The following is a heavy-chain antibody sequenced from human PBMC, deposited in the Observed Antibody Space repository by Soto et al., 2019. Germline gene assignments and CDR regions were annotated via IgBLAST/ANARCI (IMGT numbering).Heavy chain of an antibody. CDR3: ARSTTVTTSYYYYYYYMDV. J-gene: IGHJ6*03. Sequence: GGSLRLSCAASGFTFSTYSMNWVRQAPGKGLEWVSYISSSSSAIYYADSVRGRLTISRDNARNSRYLQMNSLRAEDTAVYYCARSTTVTTSYYYYYYYMDVWGKGTTVTVSS. V-gene: IGHV3-48*01. CDR2: ISSSSSAI. CDR1: GFTFSTYS. D-gene: IGHD4-17*01.